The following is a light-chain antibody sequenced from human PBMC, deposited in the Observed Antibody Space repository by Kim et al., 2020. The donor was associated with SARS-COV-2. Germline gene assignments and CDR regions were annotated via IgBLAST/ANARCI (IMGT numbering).Light chain of an antibody. CDR3: FLSYGDARRV. CDR1: TGAVTSGHY. Sequence: QAVVTQEPSLTVSPGGTVTLTCGSNTGAVTSGHYPYWFQQKPGQAPTTLIYDTNNKHSWTPARFSGSLLGGKAALTLSGAQPEDEAYYYCFLSYGDARRVFGGGTQLTVL. V-gene: IGLV7-46*01. CDR2: DTN. J-gene: IGLJ3*02.